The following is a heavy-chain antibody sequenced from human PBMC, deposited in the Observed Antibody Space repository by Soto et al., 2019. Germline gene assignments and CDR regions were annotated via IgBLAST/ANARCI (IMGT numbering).Heavy chain of an antibody. Sequence: GASVKVSCKVSGGTFSNDVINWVRHVPGQGLEWMAKINPILGITNSAQKFQGRATITADKSTNTAYMELSSLESKDTAVYYCARGLAVADYYGMDVWGQGTTVTVS. CDR3: ARGLAVADYYGMDV. J-gene: IGHJ6*02. CDR2: INPILGIT. D-gene: IGHD6-19*01. V-gene: IGHV1-69*04. CDR1: GGTFSNDV.